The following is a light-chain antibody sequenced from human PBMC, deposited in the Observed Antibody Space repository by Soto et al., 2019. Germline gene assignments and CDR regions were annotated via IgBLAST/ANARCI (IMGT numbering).Light chain of an antibody. V-gene: IGKV1-5*01. CDR3: QQYNSYPWT. Sequence: LHITHSPSTLSDSVGDRVTITCPASQSISSWLAWYQQKPGKAPKLLIYDASSLESGVPSRFSGSGSGTEFTLTISSLQPDDFATYYCQQYNSYPWTFGQGTKV. CDR2: DAS. J-gene: IGKJ1*01. CDR1: QSISSW.